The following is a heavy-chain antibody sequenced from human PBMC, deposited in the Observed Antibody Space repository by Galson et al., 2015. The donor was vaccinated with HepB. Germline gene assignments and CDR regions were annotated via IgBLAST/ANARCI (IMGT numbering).Heavy chain of an antibody. Sequence: QSGAEVTKPGASVMVSCKASGYTFSTYGISWVRQAPGQGLEWMGWISGYNGNTKYAQKFQGRVTMTTDTSTNTAYMELRSPRSDDTAVYYCARHQKMYTSGAYGLDLWGQGTMVIVSS. CDR3: ARHQKMYTSGAYGLDL. CDR1: GYTFSTYG. D-gene: IGHD6-19*01. V-gene: IGHV1-18*04. J-gene: IGHJ3*01. CDR2: ISGYNGNT.